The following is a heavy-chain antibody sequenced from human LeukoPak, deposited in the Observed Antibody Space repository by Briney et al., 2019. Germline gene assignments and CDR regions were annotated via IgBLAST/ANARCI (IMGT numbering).Heavy chain of an antibody. CDR1: GFAFSSYS. J-gene: IGHJ1*01. D-gene: IGHD1-26*01. V-gene: IGHV3-21*01. Sequence: GGSLRLSCAVSGFAFSSYSMNWVRQAPGKGLEWVSSISSSSSYIYYADSVKGRFTISRDNAKNSLYLQMNSLRAEDTAVYYCASTAEWELLSYFQHWGQGTLVTVSS. CDR2: ISSSSSYI. CDR3: ASTAEWELLSYFQH.